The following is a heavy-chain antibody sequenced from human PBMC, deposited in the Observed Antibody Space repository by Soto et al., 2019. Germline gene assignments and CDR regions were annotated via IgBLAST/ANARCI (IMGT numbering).Heavy chain of an antibody. D-gene: IGHD3-22*01. V-gene: IGHV4-34*01. J-gene: IGHJ4*02. Sequence: QVQLQQWGAGLLKPSETLSLTCAVYGGSFSGYYWSWIRQPPGKGLEWIGEINHSGSTNYNPPLKSRVTISVDTSKNQFSLKLSSVTAADTAVSYCARGEYDSSGYYPDWGQGTLVTVSS. CDR1: GGSFSGYY. CDR3: ARGEYDSSGYYPD. CDR2: INHSGST.